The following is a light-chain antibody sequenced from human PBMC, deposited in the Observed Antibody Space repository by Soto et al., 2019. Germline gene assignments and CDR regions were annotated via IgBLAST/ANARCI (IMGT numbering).Light chain of an antibody. Sequence: EIVMTQSPATLSVSPGERATLSCRARQSISTKLAWYQQKPGQAPRLLIYDASTRATGLPARFSGGGSGTEFTLTISSLQSEDFAVYYCQQYHNWPPWTFGQGTKVELK. V-gene: IGKV3-15*01. CDR1: QSISTK. CDR2: DAS. CDR3: QQYHNWPPWT. J-gene: IGKJ1*01.